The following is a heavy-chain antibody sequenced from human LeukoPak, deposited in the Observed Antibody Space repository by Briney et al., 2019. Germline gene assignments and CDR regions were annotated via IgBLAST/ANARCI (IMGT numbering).Heavy chain of an antibody. CDR1: GYTFTGYY. CDR2: INAGNGNT. J-gene: IGHJ4*02. CDR3: AREGSGWYYFDY. Sequence: ASVKVSCKASGYTFTGYYMHWVRQAPGQGLEWMGWINAGNGNTKYSQEFQGRVTITRDTSASTAYMELSSLRSEDMAVYYCAREGSGWYYFDYWGQGTLVTVSS. D-gene: IGHD6-19*01. V-gene: IGHV1-3*03.